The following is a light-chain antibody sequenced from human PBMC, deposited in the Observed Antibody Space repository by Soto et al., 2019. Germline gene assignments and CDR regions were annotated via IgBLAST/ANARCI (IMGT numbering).Light chain of an antibody. CDR3: KQSNSIPAWT. J-gene: IGKJ1*01. CDR1: QSISKY. V-gene: IGKV1-39*01. CDR2: GPA. Sequence: DIQMTQSPSSMSASVGDRVTITCRASQSISKYLNWYQHKPGKGPKLLIYGPATLQSGVLSRVSGSGSGTDFTLTISSLLPEDVATDYCKQSNSIPAWTFGQGTKGEIK.